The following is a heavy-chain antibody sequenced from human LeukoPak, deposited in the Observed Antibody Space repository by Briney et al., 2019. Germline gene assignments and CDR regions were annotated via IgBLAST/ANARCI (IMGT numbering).Heavy chain of an antibody. V-gene: IGHV1-2*02. CDR1: GGTFSSYA. J-gene: IGHJ4*02. CDR3: ARGSRYHDWLSPLDS. D-gene: IGHD3-9*01. Sequence: GASVKVSCKASGGTFSSYAISWVRQAPGQGLEWMGWLNPQTGDTHFAQKFQGRVTFTRDTSISTAYMAMSRLRSDDTAVFYCARGSRYHDWLSPLDSWGQGTLVTVSS. CDR2: LNPQTGDT.